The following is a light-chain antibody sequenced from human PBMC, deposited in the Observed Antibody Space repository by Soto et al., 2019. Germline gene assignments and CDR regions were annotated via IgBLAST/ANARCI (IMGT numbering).Light chain of an antibody. V-gene: IGKV3-15*01. CDR1: QSVSNY. CDR2: GKS. J-gene: IGKJ1*01. Sequence: EVVMTPSPATLSVSPGERATLSCRASQSVSNYLAWYQQKPGQAPRIXTSGKSTRATGIPDRFSGSGSGTELTLTISRLQSEDFAVYYCQKYNNWPRTFGQGTKVDIK. CDR3: QKYNNWPRT.